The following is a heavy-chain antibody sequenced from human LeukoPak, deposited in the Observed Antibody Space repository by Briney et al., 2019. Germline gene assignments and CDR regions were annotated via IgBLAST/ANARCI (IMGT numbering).Heavy chain of an antibody. J-gene: IGHJ4*02. D-gene: IGHD3-10*01. CDR3: VTSWVRQQRDF. CDR2: IEPDGSGK. V-gene: IGHV3-7*01. CDR1: GFSFRDYW. Sequence: GGSLRLSCAASGFSFRDYWMSWVRQAPGKGLEWVADIEPDGSGKTYVDSVKGRFTISRDNAQQSLYLQMDTLTAEDTAVYYCVTSWVRQQRDFWGQGTLVTVSS.